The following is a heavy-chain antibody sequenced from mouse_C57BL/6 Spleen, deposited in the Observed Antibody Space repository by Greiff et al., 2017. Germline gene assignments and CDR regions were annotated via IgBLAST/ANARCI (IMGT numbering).Heavy chain of an antibody. CDR3: TRSLSMVTNAMDY. CDR1: GYTFTDYE. D-gene: IGHD2-2*01. CDR2: IDPETGGT. V-gene: IGHV1-15*01. Sequence: QVQLQQSGAELVRPGASVTLSCKASGYTFTDYEMHWVKQTPVHGLEWIGAIDPETGGTAYNQKFKGKAILTADKSSSTAYMELRSLTSEDSAVYYCTRSLSMVTNAMDYWGQGTSVTVSS. J-gene: IGHJ4*01.